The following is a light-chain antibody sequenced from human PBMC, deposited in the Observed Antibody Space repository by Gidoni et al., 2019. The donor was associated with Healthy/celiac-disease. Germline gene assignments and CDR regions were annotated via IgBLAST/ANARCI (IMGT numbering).Light chain of an antibody. J-gene: IGKJ4*01. Sequence: DISLTPSPPFLSSSVGDRVTITCRTSQGISSYLAWYQQKPGEAPKLLIYAATTLQSGVPSRFSGSGSGTEFTLTISSLQPEDFATYYCQQLSNYRTFGGGTKVEIK. CDR2: AAT. CDR1: QGISSY. CDR3: QQLSNYRT. V-gene: IGKV1-9*01.